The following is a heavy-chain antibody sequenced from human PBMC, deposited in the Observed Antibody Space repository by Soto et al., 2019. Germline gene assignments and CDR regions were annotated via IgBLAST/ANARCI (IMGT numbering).Heavy chain of an antibody. CDR2: VDTSGIT. J-gene: IGHJ4*02. CDR3: ARAGNYDVLSGRMYYFDS. D-gene: IGHD3-3*01. Sequence: SDTLALTCAVSGGSVRSSTYYWGWIRQAPRRGLEWIGEVDTSGITNYNPSLESRITFSIDTSNSQFSLRLSSVTAADTAVYFCARAGNYDVLSGRMYYFDSWGQGTPVTVSS. CDR1: GGSVRSSTYY. V-gene: IGHV4-39*07.